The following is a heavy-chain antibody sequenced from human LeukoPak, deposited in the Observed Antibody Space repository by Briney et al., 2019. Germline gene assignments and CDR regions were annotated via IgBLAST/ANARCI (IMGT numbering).Heavy chain of an antibody. Sequence: PSETLSLTCAVYGGSFSGYYWSWIRQPPGKGLEWIGEINHSGSTNYNPSLKSRVTISVDTSKNQFSLKLSSVTAADTAVYYCARGSRRITRSLAARPYNWFDPWGQGTLVTVSS. CDR3: ARGSRRITRSLAARPYNWFDP. V-gene: IGHV4-34*01. D-gene: IGHD6-6*01. CDR1: GGSFSGYY. J-gene: IGHJ5*02. CDR2: INHSGST.